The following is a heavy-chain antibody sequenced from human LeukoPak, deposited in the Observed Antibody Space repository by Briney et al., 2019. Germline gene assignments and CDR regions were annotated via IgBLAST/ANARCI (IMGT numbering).Heavy chain of an antibody. CDR3: ATGAVVTAIYYYYYMDV. CDR1: GGTFGSFA. CDR2: IIPIFATT. D-gene: IGHD2-21*02. V-gene: IGHV1-69*13. Sequence: SVKVSCKTSGGTFGSFAIAWLRQAPGQGLEWMGGIIPIFATTNYAQEFQGRVSITADEFTSTVYMELTSLRSEDTAVYYCATGAVVTAIYYYYYMDVWGKGTTVTISS. J-gene: IGHJ6*03.